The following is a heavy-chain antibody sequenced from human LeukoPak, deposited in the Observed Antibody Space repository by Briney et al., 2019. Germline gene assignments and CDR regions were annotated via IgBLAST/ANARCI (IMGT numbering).Heavy chain of an antibody. Sequence: AGGSLRLSCAASGFTFSSYAMHWVRQAPGKGLEWVAVISYDGSNKYYADSVKGRFTISRDNSKNTLYLQMNSLRAEDTAVYYCARSDPKNVLLWFGELTHWGQGTLVTVSS. CDR2: ISYDGSNK. V-gene: IGHV3-30-3*01. CDR1: GFTFSSYA. D-gene: IGHD3-10*01. CDR3: ARSDPKNVLLWFGELTH. J-gene: IGHJ4*02.